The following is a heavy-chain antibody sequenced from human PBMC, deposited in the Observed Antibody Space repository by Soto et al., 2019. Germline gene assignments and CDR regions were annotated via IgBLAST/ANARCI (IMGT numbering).Heavy chain of an antibody. J-gene: IGHJ6*02. Sequence: QLQLQESGPGLVKPSETLSLTCTVSGGSISSSSYYWGWIRQPPGKGLEWIGSIYYSGSTYYYQSLKSRVTKSLVTATNPSSLTLSSVTPADTAVYYSASQQLVHYYYGMDVWGQGTTVTVSS. CDR1: GGSISSSSYY. CDR3: ASQQLVHYYYGMDV. D-gene: IGHD6-13*01. CDR2: IYYSGST. V-gene: IGHV4-39*01.